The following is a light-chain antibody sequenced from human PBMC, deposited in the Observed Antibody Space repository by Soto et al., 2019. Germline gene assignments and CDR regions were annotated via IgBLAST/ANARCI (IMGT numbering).Light chain of an antibody. V-gene: IGKV2-30*01. CDR3: TQGTHWPRT. CDR2: RVS. Sequence: DVVLTQSPLSLPVNFGQPASISCRSSKSLVYSDGNTRLSWCHQRPGQSPRRLIYRVSSRDSGVTDRLSGSGSGTDFTLEISRVEAEDDGIYFCTQGTHWPRTFGQGTKVEVK. CDR1: KSLVYSDGNTR. J-gene: IGKJ1*01.